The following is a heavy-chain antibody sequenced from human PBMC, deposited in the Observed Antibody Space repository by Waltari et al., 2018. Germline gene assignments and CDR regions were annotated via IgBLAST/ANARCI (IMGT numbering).Heavy chain of an antibody. CDR3: ARLKQDAFDI. CDR2: IYYSGST. V-gene: IGHV4-39*01. J-gene: IGHJ3*02. Sequence: QLQLQESGPGLVKPSATLSLTCTVPGGSIRSSSYYWGWIRQPPGKGLEWIGSIYYSGSTYYNPSLKSRVTISVDTSKNQFSLKLSSVTAADTAVYYCARLKQDAFDIWGQGTMVTVSS. D-gene: IGHD6-13*01. CDR1: GGSIRSSSYY.